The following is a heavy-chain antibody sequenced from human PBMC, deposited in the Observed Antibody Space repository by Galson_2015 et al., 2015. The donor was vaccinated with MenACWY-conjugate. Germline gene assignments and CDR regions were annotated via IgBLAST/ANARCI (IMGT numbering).Heavy chain of an antibody. CDR1: GYSFTTYW. V-gene: IGHV5-51*01. CDR2: ISPGDSNT. CDR3: ARHPPGGRGLDV. Sequence: SGAEVKKSGESLKIPCQGSGYSFTTYWIAWVRQMPGRGLEWVGLISPGDSNTRYSPSFQGQVTISADKSISTAYLQWSSLKASDTAMYYCARHPPGGRGLDVWGQGTTVTVSS. D-gene: IGHD1-26*01. J-gene: IGHJ6*02.